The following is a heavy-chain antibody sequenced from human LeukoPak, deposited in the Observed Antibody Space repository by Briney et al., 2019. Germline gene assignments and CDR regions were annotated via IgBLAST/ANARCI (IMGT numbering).Heavy chain of an antibody. J-gene: IGHJ4*02. CDR3: VKDGRPFDHDFWSGSLD. CDR1: GFTFSNAW. CDR2: IKSKTDDGTT. V-gene: IGHV3-15*01. D-gene: IGHD3-3*01. Sequence: GGSLRLSCAASGFTFSNAWMSWVRQAPGKGLEWVGRIKSKTDDGTTDYAAPVKGRFTISRDDSKNTLYLQMNKLRTEDTAFYYCVKDGRPFDHDFWSGSLDWGQGTLVTVSS.